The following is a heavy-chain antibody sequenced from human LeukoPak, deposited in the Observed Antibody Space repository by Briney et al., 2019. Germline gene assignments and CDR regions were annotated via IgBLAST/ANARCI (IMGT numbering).Heavy chain of an antibody. CDR1: GGSISSYY. J-gene: IGHJ6*02. CDR3: ARDRRYYGMDV. Sequence: PSETLSLTCTVSGGSISSYYWSWIRQPPGKGLEWIGYIYYSGSTNYNPSLKSQVTKSVDTSKNQFSLKLSSVTAADTTVYYCARDRRYYGMDVWGQGTTVTVSS. CDR2: IYYSGST. V-gene: IGHV4-59*01.